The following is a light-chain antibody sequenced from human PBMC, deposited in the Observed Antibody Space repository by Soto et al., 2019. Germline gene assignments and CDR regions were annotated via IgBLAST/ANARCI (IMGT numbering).Light chain of an antibody. Sequence: QSALTQPASVSGSPGQWITISCTGTSSDLGGYNYVSWYQQHLGKAPKLMIYEVSNRPSGVSNHFSGSKSDNTASLTISGLQAEYEADYYCSSYTSSSSLGVFGTGTKLTVL. CDR2: EVS. CDR1: SSDLGGYNY. J-gene: IGLJ1*01. V-gene: IGLV2-14*03. CDR3: SSYTSSSSLGV.